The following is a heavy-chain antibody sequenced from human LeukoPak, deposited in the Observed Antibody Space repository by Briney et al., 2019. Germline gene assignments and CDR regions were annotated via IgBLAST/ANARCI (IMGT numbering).Heavy chain of an antibody. CDR3: ARDATTELGTVYMDV. V-gene: IGHV3-48*03. CDR1: GFTFSTYE. Sequence: GGSLRLSCAASGFTFSTYEINWVRQAPGKGLEWLSHISTSGSSIHYADSVKGRFTISRDNAKNSLYLQMNSLRVEDTAVYCARDATTELGTVYMDVWGKGTTVTISS. CDR2: ISTSGSSI. D-gene: IGHD4-17*01. J-gene: IGHJ6*03.